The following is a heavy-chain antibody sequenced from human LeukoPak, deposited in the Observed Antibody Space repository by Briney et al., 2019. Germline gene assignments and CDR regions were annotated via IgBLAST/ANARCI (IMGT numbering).Heavy chain of an antibody. J-gene: IGHJ6*02. CDR2: IKQDGSVK. Sequence: GGSLRLSCAASGFTFSSYWMSWVRQAPGKGLEWVANIKQDGSVKYYVDSVKGRFTTSRDNAKNSLYLQMNSLRAEDTAVYYRARGDCGGDCWYYYYGMDVWGQGTTVTVSS. CDR3: ARGDCGGDCWYYYYGMDV. D-gene: IGHD2-21*02. V-gene: IGHV3-7*01. CDR1: GFTFSSYW.